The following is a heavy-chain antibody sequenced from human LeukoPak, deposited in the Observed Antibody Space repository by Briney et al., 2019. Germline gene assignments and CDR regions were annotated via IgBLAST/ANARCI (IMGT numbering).Heavy chain of an antibody. CDR1: GGSFSGYY. Sequence: PSETLSLTCAVYGGSFSGYYWSWIRQPPGKGLEWIGEINHSGSTNYNPSPKSRVTISVDTSKNQFSLKLSSVIAADTAVYYCARGLGTLPPGGYWGQGTLVTVSS. CDR3: ARGLGTLPPGGY. J-gene: IGHJ4*02. V-gene: IGHV4-34*01. D-gene: IGHD4-23*01. CDR2: INHSGST.